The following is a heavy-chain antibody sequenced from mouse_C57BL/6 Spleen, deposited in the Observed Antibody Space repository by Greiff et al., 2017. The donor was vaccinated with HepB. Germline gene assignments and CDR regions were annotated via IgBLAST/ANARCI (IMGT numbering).Heavy chain of an antibody. CDR1: GFTFSDYG. CDR2: ISSGSSTI. V-gene: IGHV5-17*01. Sequence: EVNLVESGGGLVKPGGSLKLSCAASGFTFSDYGMHWVRQAPEKGLEWVAYISSGSSTIYYADTVKGRFTISRDNAKNTLFLQMTSLRSEDTAMYYCARSLYYDYSYYFDYWGQGTTLTVSS. CDR3: ARSLYYDYSYYFDY. D-gene: IGHD2-4*01. J-gene: IGHJ2*01.